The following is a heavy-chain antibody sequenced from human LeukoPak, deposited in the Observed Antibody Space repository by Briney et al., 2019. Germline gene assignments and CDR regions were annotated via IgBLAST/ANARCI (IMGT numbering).Heavy chain of an antibody. V-gene: IGHV3-30-3*01. CDR1: GFTFSSYA. D-gene: IGHD6-13*01. CDR3: AVGIAAAGYLDY. J-gene: IGHJ4*02. CDR2: ISYDGSNK. Sequence: GRSLRLSCAASGFTFSSYAMHWVRQAPGKGLEWVAVISYDGSNKYYADSVKGRFTISRDNSKNTPYLQMNSLRAEDTAVYYCAVGIAAAGYLDYWGQGTLVTVSS.